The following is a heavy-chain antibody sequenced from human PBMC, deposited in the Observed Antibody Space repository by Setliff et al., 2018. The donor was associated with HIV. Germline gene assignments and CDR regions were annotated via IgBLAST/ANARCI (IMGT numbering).Heavy chain of an antibody. CDR3: ARGDYDYYYYYMDV. J-gene: IGHJ6*03. CDR2: IYYSGST. Sequence: SETLSLTCTVSGGSISSYYWSWIRQPPGKGLEWIGYIYYSGSTNYNPSLKSRVTISVDTSKNQFSLKLSSVTAADTAVYYCARGDYDYYYYYMDVWGKGTTVT. CDR1: GGSISSYY. V-gene: IGHV4-59*01. D-gene: IGHD4-17*01.